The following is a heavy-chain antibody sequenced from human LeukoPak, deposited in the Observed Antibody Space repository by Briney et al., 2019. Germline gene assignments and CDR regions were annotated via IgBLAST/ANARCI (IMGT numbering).Heavy chain of an antibody. CDR2: IKQDGSEK. D-gene: IGHD2-8*02. Sequence: GGSLRLSCAASGLTFSRYWMTWFRQAPGKGLEWVANIKQDGSEKYYVNSVKGRFTISRDNADRSLYLQMTSLRVEDTAVYFCASRYCTGVNCFAASYMCMDVWGKGTTVTVSS. CDR1: GLTFSRYW. V-gene: IGHV3-7*01. CDR3: ASRYCTGVNCFAASYMCMDV. J-gene: IGHJ6*03.